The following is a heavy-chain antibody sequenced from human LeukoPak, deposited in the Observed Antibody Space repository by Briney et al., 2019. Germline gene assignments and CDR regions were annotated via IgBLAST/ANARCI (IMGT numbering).Heavy chain of an antibody. D-gene: IGHD2-15*01. V-gene: IGHV3-23*01. CDR2: ISGSGDTT. CDR1: GFTFARYP. J-gene: IGHJ4*02. CDR3: AKDRGNLCSGGSCYSAGGVYYFDY. Sequence: SGGSLRLSCAASGFTFARYPMTWVRQVPGKGLEWVSAISGSGDTTYYTDSVKGRFITSRDNSKNTLYLQMNSVRAEDTALYYCAKDRGNLCSGGSCYSAGGVYYFDYWGQGTLVTVSS.